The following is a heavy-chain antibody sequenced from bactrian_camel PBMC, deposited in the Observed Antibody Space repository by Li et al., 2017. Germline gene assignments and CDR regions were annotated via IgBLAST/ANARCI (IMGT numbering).Heavy chain of an antibody. D-gene: IGHD7*01. CDR2: IRPDGTT. CDR1: GFNFNKCA. V-gene: IGHV3S53*01. CDR3: AARDNWYRRRVPHHKFEY. J-gene: IGHJ4*01. Sequence: HVQLVESGGGSVQAGGSLRLSCTAPGFNFNKCAIHWYRQAAGKQREWVSSIRPDGTTSYPDSVKGRFTISKDQAKDTVYLQMNSLKPEDSAMYYCAARDNWYRRRVPHHKFEYWGQGTQVTV.